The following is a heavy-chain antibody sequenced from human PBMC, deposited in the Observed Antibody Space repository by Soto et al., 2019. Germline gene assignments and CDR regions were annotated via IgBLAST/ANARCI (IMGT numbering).Heavy chain of an antibody. J-gene: IGHJ5*02. CDR2: MNPNSGNS. D-gene: IGHD6-19*01. CDR3: ARTRFGAVAGT. CDR1: GYTFTSYD. V-gene: IGHV1-8*01. Sequence: QVQLVQSGAEVKKPGASVKVSCKTSGYTFTSYDIHWVRQATGQGPEWMGWMNPNSGNSVYAQKFQGRITLTRNTSMSTVYMELNSLRSEDTAVYYCARTRFGAVAGTWGQGTLVTVSS.